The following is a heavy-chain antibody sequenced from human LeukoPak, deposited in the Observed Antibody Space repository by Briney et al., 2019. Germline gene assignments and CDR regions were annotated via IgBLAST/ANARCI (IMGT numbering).Heavy chain of an antibody. V-gene: IGHV4-61*02. Sequence: SETLSLTCTVSGGSISSGSYYWSWIRQPAGEGLEWIGRMYTSGSTNYNPSLKSRVTISVDTSKNQFSLKLSSVTAADTAVYYCARTSYGTGWFDPWGQGTLVTVSS. CDR2: MYTSGST. CDR3: ARTSYGTGWFDP. CDR1: GGSISSGSYY. J-gene: IGHJ5*02. D-gene: IGHD5-18*01.